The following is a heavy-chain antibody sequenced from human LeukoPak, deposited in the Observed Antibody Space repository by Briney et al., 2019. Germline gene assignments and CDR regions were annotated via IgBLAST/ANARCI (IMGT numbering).Heavy chain of an antibody. D-gene: IGHD6-6*01. Sequence: SGGSLRLSCAASRFTFDDYGMSWVRQAPGKGLEWVSGIDWNGGSTGYADSVKGRFTISRDNAKNSLYLQMNSLGAEDTALYYCARARGSSTTYYYHYMDVWGKGTTVTVSS. CDR3: ARARGSSTTYYYHYMDV. J-gene: IGHJ6*03. V-gene: IGHV3-20*04. CDR2: IDWNGGST. CDR1: RFTFDDYG.